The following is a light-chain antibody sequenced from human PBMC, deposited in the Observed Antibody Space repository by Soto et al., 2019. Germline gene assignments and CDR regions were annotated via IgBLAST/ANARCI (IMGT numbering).Light chain of an antibody. CDR1: QSVSNTY. CDR2: VAS. Sequence: EIVLTQSPGTLSLSPGKRATLSCRASQSVSNTYLAWYQHKPGQAPRLLIYVASDRATGIPDRFSGSGSVTDFTLTISSLEPEDFALYYYQQYGTSPVTVGQGTKLEIK. CDR3: QQYGTSPVT. J-gene: IGKJ2*01. V-gene: IGKV3-20*01.